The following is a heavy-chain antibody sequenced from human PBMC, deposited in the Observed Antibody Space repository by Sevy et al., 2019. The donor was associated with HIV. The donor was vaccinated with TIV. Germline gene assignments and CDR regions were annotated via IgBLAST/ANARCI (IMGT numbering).Heavy chain of an antibody. CDR3: ARDGYCSGGSCYPNYYYGMDV. V-gene: IGHV1-18*01. CDR2: ISAYNGNT. D-gene: IGHD2-15*01. CDR1: GYTFTSYG. Sequence: ASVKVSCKASGYTFTSYGISWVRQAPGQGLEWMGWISAYNGNTNCAQKLQGRVTMTTDTSTSTAYMELRSLRSDDTAVYYCARDGYCSGGSCYPNYYYGMDVWGQGTTVTVSS. J-gene: IGHJ6*02.